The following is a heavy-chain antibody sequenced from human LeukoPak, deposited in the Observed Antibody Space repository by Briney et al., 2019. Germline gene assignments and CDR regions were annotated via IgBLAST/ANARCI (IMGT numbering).Heavy chain of an antibody. CDR2: MNAKSGGT. CDR3: ARIGVPKNIEVPGPDV. V-gene: IGHV1-2*02. CDR1: GYTFSDYY. Sequence: ASVTVSCKASGYTFSDYYIHWVRQAPGQGLEWLGWMNAKSGGTNYARRLQGRITMTRDTSITTAYMELTGLTSDDAAMCYCARIGVPKNIEVPGPDVWGQGTLVTVSS. J-gene: IGHJ4*02. D-gene: IGHD6-19*01.